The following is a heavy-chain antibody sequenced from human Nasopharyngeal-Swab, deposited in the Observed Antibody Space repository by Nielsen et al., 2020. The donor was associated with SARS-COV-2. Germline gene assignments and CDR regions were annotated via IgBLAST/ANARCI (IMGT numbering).Heavy chain of an antibody. J-gene: IGHJ4*02. V-gene: IGHV2-70*11. Sequence: SGPTLVKPTQTLTLTCTFSGFSLSTSGMWVSWIRQPPGKALEWLARIDWDDDKYYSTSLKTRLTISKDPSKNQVVLTMTNMDPVDTATYYCARVTVAGLGFDYWGQGTLVTVSS. D-gene: IGHD6-19*01. CDR1: GFSLSTSGMW. CDR3: ARVTVAGLGFDY. CDR2: IDWDDDK.